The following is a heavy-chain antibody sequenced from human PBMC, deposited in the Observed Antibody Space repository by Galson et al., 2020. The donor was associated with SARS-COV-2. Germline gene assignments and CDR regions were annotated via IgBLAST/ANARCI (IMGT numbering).Heavy chain of an antibody. CDR2: ISVDNPKP. Sequence: GESLKISCKASGYTFSYYGISWVRQAPGQGLEWMGWISVDNPKPTYAQNVQGRVIMTTDTSTNTAYLELRSLRSDDTAGYYCARDVWWGLRDYWGQGTLVAVSS. D-gene: IGHD1-26*01. CDR3: ARDVWWGLRDY. J-gene: IGHJ4*02. CDR1: GYTFSYYG. V-gene: IGHV1-18*04.